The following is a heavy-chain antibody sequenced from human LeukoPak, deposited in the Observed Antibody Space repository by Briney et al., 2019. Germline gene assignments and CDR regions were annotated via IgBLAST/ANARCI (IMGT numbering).Heavy chain of an antibody. D-gene: IGHD1-1*01. CDR3: ARGGSTGTNLNWVDP. J-gene: IGHJ5*02. CDR1: GGSISSYY. CDR2: IYYSGST. V-gene: IGHV4-59*01. Sequence: SETLSLTCSVSGGSISSYYWSWIRQPPGKGLEWIGYIYYSGSTNYNPSLKSRVTISVDTSKNQFSLKLSSVTAADTAVYYCARGGSTGTNLNWVDPWGQGTLVTVSS.